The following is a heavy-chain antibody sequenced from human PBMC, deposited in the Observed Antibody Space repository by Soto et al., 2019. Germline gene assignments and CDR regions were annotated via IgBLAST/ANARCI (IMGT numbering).Heavy chain of an antibody. V-gene: IGHV4-34*01. J-gene: IGHJ4*02. CDR3: ARDKITGLFDY. D-gene: IGHD2-8*02. CDR2: INHSGST. Sequence: QVQLQQWGAGLLKPSETLSLTCAVYGGSISGYYWTWIRQPPGTGLEWIGEINHSGSTNYNPSLKSRVTISVDTSKNQFSLKLTSVTAADTAVNYCARDKITGLFDYWGQGPLVTVSS. CDR1: GGSISGYY.